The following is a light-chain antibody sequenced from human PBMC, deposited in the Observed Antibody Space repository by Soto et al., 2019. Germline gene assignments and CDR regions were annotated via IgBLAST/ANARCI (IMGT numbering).Light chain of an antibody. V-gene: IGKV3-11*01. Sequence: EIVLTRSPATLSLSPGERATLSCRASQSVNNYLAWYQQKPGQAPRLLIYDASNRATGIPARFSGSGSGTDFILTISSLEPEDFAVYYCQHRSGFTFGPGTKVDIK. J-gene: IGKJ3*01. CDR3: QHRSGFT. CDR1: QSVNNY. CDR2: DAS.